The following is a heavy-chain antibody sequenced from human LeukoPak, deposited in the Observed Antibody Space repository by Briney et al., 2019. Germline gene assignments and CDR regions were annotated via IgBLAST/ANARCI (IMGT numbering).Heavy chain of an antibody. Sequence: GGSLRLSCAASGFTFSIYWMNWVRQAPGRGLEWVANIKQDGTEKYYVDSVKGRFTISRDNAKNSLYLQMNSLRAEDTAVYYCARGGESWGQGTLVTVSS. V-gene: IGHV3-7*01. J-gene: IGHJ5*02. CDR2: IKQDGTEK. CDR1: GFTFSIYW. CDR3: ARGGES. D-gene: IGHD3-16*01.